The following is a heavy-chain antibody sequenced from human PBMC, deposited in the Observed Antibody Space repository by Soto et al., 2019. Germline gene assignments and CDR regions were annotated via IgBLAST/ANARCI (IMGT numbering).Heavy chain of an antibody. CDR2: ISGSGGST. Sequence: GGSVRLSCVASEFTFISDPMSWVRQAPGKGLEWVSAISGSGGSTYYADSVKGRFTISRDNSKNTLYLQMNSLRAEDTAVYYCAKGKMIVVVSLDYRGQGTLVTVSS. CDR3: AKGKMIVVVSLDY. V-gene: IGHV3-23*01. J-gene: IGHJ4*02. CDR1: EFTFISDP. D-gene: IGHD3-22*01.